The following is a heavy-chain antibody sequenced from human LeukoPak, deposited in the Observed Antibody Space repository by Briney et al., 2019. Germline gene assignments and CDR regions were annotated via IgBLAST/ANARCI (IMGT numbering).Heavy chain of an antibody. V-gene: IGHV1-18*01. CDR1: GYSFTTYG. CDR2: ISTYNGNT. J-gene: IGHJ3*02. D-gene: IGHD4/OR15-4a*01. CDR3: ATDSGLWEKTGAFDI. Sequence: ASVKVSCKASGYSFTTYGISWVRQAPGQGLEWMGWISTYNGNTNYAQNLQGRVTMTEDTSTDTAYMELSSLRSEDTAVYYCATDSGLWEKTGAFDIWGQGTMVTVSS.